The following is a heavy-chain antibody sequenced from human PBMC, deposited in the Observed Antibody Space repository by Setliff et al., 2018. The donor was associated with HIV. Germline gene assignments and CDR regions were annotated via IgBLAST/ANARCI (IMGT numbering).Heavy chain of an antibody. CDR1: GYTFTSYG. CDR2: ISAYNGNT. D-gene: IGHD6-19*01. V-gene: IGHV1-18*01. CDR3: ARRKYSSGWYGGNDAFDI. Sequence: VASVKVSCKASGYTFTSYGISWVRQAPGQGLEWMGWISAYNGNTNYAQKLQGRVTMTTDTSTSTAYMELRSLRSDDTAVYYCARRKYSSGWYGGNDAFDIWGQGTMVTVS. J-gene: IGHJ3*02.